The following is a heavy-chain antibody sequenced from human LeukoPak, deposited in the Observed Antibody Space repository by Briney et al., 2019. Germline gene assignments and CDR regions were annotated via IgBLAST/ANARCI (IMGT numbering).Heavy chain of an antibody. Sequence: ASVKVSCKASGYTFTGYYMHWVRQAPGQGLEWMGWIYPNSGGTNYAQKFQGRVTMTRDTSISTAYMELSRLRSDDTAVYYCARDVRGSYYDSSGYYSPGYWGQGTLVTVSS. CDR2: IYPNSGGT. J-gene: IGHJ4*02. D-gene: IGHD3-22*01. CDR3: ARDVRGSYYDSSGYYSPGY. CDR1: GYTFTGYY. V-gene: IGHV1-2*02.